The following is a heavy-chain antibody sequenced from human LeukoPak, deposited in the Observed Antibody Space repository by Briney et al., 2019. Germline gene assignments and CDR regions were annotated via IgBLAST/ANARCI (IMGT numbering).Heavy chain of an antibody. CDR3: ARDVNSYAKLDY. Sequence: PGGSLRLSCAASGFTFTTYTMNWVRQAPGKGLEWVSFISSSGATVYYADSVKGRFTISRDNAKNSLFLQMSSLRDEDTAVYYCARDVNSYAKLDYWGGGTLVTVSS. CDR2: ISSSGATV. CDR1: GFTFTTYT. J-gene: IGHJ4*02. D-gene: IGHD5-18*01. V-gene: IGHV3-48*02.